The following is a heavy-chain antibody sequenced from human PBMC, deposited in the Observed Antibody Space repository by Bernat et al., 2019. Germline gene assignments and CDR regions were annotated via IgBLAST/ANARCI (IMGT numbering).Heavy chain of an antibody. V-gene: IGHV3-72*01. D-gene: IGHD4/OR15-4a*01. CDR1: GFTFSDHY. CDR3: ARERTMVNVGDI. Sequence: EVQLVESGGGLVQPGGSLRLSCAASGFTFSDHYMDWVRQAQGKGLEWVGRTRNKANSYTTDYAAYVKGRFTISRDDSKNSLYLKMNSLKTEDADEYYCARERTMVNVGDIWGQGTMVTVSS. J-gene: IGHJ3*02. CDR2: TRNKANSYTT.